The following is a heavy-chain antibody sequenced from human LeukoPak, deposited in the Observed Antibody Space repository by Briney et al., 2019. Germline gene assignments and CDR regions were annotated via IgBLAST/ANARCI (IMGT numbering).Heavy chain of an antibody. CDR1: GDSISGHY. Sequence: SETLSLTCTVSGDSISGHYWGWIRQPPGKGLEWIGYIYYSGSTNYNPSLKSRVTISVDTSKNQFSLKLSSVTAADTAVYYCARGGYCSSTSCYYYYGMDVWGQGTTVTVSS. V-gene: IGHV4-59*11. J-gene: IGHJ6*02. CDR3: ARGGYCSSTSCYYYYGMDV. CDR2: IYYSGST. D-gene: IGHD2-2*01.